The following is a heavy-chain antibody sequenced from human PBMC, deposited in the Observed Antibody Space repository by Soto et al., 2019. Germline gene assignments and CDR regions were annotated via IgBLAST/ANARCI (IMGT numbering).Heavy chain of an antibody. V-gene: IGHV4-30-4*01. D-gene: IGHD4-17*01. CDR3: ARGLRPYGMDV. Sequence: SETLSRTCTVSGGSISSGDYYWSWIRQPPGKGLEWIGYIYYSGSPYYNPSLKSRVTISVDTSKNQFSLKLSSVTAADTAVYYCARGLRPYGMDVWGQGTTVTVSS. J-gene: IGHJ6*02. CDR2: IYYSGSP. CDR1: GGSISSGDYY.